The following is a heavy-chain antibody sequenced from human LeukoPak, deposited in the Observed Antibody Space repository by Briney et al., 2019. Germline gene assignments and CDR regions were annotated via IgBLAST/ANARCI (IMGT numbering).Heavy chain of an antibody. V-gene: IGHV4-4*09. CDR1: GGSISSYY. CDR2: IYTSGST. Sequence: SETLSLTCTVSGGSISSYYWSWIRQPPGKGLEWIGHIYTSGSTNYNPSLKSRVTISVDTSKNQFSLKLSSVTAADTAVYYCARLATTYCGGDCYSWGQGTLVTVSS. J-gene: IGHJ4*02. D-gene: IGHD2-21*02. CDR3: ARLATTYCGGDCYS.